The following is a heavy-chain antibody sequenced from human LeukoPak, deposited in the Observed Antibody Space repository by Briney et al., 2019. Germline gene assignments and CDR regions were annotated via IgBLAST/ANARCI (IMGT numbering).Heavy chain of an antibody. D-gene: IGHD3-3*01. CDR1: GFTFSSYS. Sequence: KPGGSLRLSCTASGFTFSSYSMNWVRQAPRKGLEWVSSISSSSTYIYYADSVKGRFTISRDNAKNSLYANMNSLRAEETAVYYCARADAFWSGYFPPHYGMDVWGQGTTVTVSS. CDR2: ISSSSTYI. CDR3: ARADAFWSGYFPPHYGMDV. J-gene: IGHJ6*02. V-gene: IGHV3-21*01.